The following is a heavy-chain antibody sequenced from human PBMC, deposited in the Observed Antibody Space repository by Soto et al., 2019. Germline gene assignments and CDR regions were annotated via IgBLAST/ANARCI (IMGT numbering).Heavy chain of an antibody. D-gene: IGHD2-21*02. J-gene: IGHJ4*02. CDR1: GYNFVAYY. V-gene: IGHV1-2*02. Sequence: GASVKVSCKASGYNFVAYYMHWVRQAPGQGLEWMGWINPSSGATNFAERFQGRVTMTRDTSISTFYMEIKRLNSDDTAVYFCAKDMQYGDYGYNFDYWGQGTLVTVSS. CDR2: INPSSGAT. CDR3: AKDMQYGDYGYNFDY.